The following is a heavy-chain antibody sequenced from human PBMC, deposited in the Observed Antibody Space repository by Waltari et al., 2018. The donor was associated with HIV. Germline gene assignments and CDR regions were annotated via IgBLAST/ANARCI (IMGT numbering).Heavy chain of an antibody. CDR3: AREGGVSFPGAMDV. J-gene: IGHJ6*02. Sequence: QVQLVQAGTEVKKPGSSVLVSCKTSGGTFITYDISWVRQAPGKGLEWMGKITPILSVPNYAQKFQGRITITADKSTRTAYMELTSLRSDDTAVYYCAREGGVSFPGAMDVWGQGTTITVSS. D-gene: IGHD3-10*01. CDR1: GGTFITYD. V-gene: IGHV1-69*04. CDR2: ITPILSVP.